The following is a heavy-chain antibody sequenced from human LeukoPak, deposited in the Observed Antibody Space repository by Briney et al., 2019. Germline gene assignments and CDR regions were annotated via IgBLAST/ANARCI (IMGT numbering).Heavy chain of an antibody. D-gene: IGHD2-2*01. CDR2: IYYSGST. J-gene: IGHJ6*02. CDR1: GGSISSSSYY. CDR3: ARGSPILYPCSSTSCYGVYGMDV. V-gene: IGHV4-39*01. Sequence: SETLSLTCTVSGGSISSSSYYWGWIRQPPGKGLEWIGSIYYSGSTYYNPSLKSRVTISVDTSKNQFSLKLSSVTAADTAVYYCARGSPILYPCSSTSCYGVYGMDVWGQGTTVTVSS.